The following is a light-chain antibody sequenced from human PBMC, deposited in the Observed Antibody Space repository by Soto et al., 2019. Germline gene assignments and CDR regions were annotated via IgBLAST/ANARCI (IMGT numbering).Light chain of an antibody. V-gene: IGKV1-39*01. Sequence: DIQMTQSPSSLSASVGDRVSITCRASQTINTNVNWFQQKPGEVPKILIYGASTLQGGVPSRFSGSGSGTEFTLTISNLQPEDFATYYCQQSYDHPLTFGQGTRLAI. J-gene: IGKJ5*01. CDR3: QQSYDHPLT. CDR1: QTINTN. CDR2: GAS.